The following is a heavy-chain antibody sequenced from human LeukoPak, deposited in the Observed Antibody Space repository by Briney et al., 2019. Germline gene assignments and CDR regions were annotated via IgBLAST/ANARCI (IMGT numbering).Heavy chain of an antibody. CDR1: GGSIRSSYYY. CDR2: IYYSGST. J-gene: IGHJ4*02. Sequence: PSETLSLTCTVSGGSIRSSYYYWGWIRQPPGKGLEWIGYIYYSGSTNYNPSLKSRVTISVDTSKNQFSLKLSSVTAADTAVYYCARALTMPTHWGQGTLVTVSS. CDR3: ARALTMPTH. V-gene: IGHV4-61*05. D-gene: IGHD2-2*01.